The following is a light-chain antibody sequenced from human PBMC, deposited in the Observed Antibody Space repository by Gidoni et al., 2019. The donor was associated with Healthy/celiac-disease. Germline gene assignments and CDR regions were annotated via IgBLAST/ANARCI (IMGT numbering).Light chain of an antibody. Sequence: ELVLTQSPATLSLSPGERATLSCRASQSVSSYLAWYHQTPGQAPRLLIYDASNRATGIPARFSGSGSGTDFTLTISSLEPEDFAVYYCQQRSNWLWTFGPGTKVEIK. V-gene: IGKV3-11*01. CDR3: QQRSNWLWT. CDR1: QSVSSY. J-gene: IGKJ1*01. CDR2: DAS.